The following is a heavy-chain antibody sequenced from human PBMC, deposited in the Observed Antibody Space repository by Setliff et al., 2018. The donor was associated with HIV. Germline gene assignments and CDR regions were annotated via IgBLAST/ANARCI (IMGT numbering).Heavy chain of an antibody. Sequence: SETLSLTCTVSGGSISSSSYYWSWIRQHPGKGLEWIGEIYHSGSTNYNPSLKSRVTMSVDTSKNQFSLSLRSVTAADTAFYYCARGVVGSYYDYVNIYYHDYIDLWGKGTTVTVSS. CDR1: GGSISSSSYY. D-gene: IGHD3-22*01. J-gene: IGHJ6*03. CDR2: IYHSGST. CDR3: ARGVVGSYYDYVNIYYHDYIDL. V-gene: IGHV4-39*07.